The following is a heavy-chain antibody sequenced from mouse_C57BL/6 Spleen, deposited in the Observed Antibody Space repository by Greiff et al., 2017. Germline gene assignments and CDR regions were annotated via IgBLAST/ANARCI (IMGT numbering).Heavy chain of an antibody. CDR2: IYPSDSET. V-gene: IGHV1-61*01. Sequence: VQLQQPGAELVRPGSSVKLSCKASGYTFTSYWMDWVKQRPGQGLEWIGNIYPSDSETHYNQKFKDKATLTVDKSSSTAYMQLSSLTSEDSAVYYCARSTTVVVDYWGQGTTLTVSS. CDR1: GYTFTSYW. D-gene: IGHD1-1*01. CDR3: ARSTTVVVDY. J-gene: IGHJ2*01.